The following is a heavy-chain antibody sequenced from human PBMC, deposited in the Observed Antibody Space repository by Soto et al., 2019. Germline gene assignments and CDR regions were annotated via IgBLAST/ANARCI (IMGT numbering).Heavy chain of an antibody. Sequence: SETLSLTCAVYGGSFSGYYWSWIRQPPGKGLEWIGEINHSGSTNYNPSLKSRVTISVDTSKNQFSLNLSSVTAADTAVYYCARLPLGAGDSEVFDYWGQGTLVTVSS. J-gene: IGHJ4*02. CDR2: INHSGST. CDR3: ARLPLGAGDSEVFDY. D-gene: IGHD3-16*01. V-gene: IGHV4-34*01. CDR1: GGSFSGYY.